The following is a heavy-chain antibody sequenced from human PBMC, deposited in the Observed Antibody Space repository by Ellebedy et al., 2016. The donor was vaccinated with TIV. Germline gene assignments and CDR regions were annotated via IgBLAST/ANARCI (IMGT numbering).Heavy chain of an antibody. V-gene: IGHV4-59*01. CDR2: IYYSGST. J-gene: IGHJ6*02. D-gene: IGHD2-15*01. CDR1: GGSISSYY. CDR3: ARTVVVVAATRNYYYYGMDV. Sequence: SETLSLTCTVSGGSISSYYWSWIRQPPGKGLEWIGYIYYSGSTNYNPSLKSRVTISVDTSKNQFSLKLSSVTAADTAVYYCARTVVVVAATRNYYYYGMDVWGQGTTVTVSS.